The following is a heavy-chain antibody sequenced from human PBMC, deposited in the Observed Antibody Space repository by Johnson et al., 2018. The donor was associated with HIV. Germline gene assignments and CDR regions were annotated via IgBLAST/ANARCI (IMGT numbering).Heavy chain of an antibody. CDR2: INWNGGST. CDR3: ARLEYSSVCPLWGAFDI. Sequence: VQLVESGGGVVRPGGSLRLSCAASGFTFDDYGMSWVRQAPGKGLEWVSGINWNGGSTGYADSVKGRFTISRDNAKNSLYMQMNSLRAEDTALYYCARLEYSSVCPLWGAFDIWGQGTMGTVSS. CDR1: GFTFDDYG. V-gene: IGHV3-20*04. J-gene: IGHJ3*02. D-gene: IGHD6-6*01.